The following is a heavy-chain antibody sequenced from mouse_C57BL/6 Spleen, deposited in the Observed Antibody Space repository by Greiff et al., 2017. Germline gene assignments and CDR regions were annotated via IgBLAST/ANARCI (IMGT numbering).Heavy chain of an antibody. CDR3: TRGGTPDY. Sequence: VQLQQSGAELVRPGASVTLSCKASGYTFTDYEMHWVKQTPVHGLEWIGAIAPETGGTAYNQKFKGKAILTADKSSSTAYMELRSLTSEYSAVYYCTRGGTPDYWGQGTTLTVSS. J-gene: IGHJ2*01. D-gene: IGHD3-3*01. V-gene: IGHV1-15*01. CDR1: GYTFTDYE. CDR2: IAPETGGT.